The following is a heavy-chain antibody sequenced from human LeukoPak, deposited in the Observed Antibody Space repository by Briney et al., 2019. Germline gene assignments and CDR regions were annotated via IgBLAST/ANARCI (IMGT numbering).Heavy chain of an antibody. D-gene: IGHD3-10*01. CDR1: GXXVXXXY. CDR2: XSRSSXYT. J-gene: IGHJ6*02. CDR3: ARDTNMVRPAYGFDV. Sequence: PGGSLRLSCAASGXXVXXXYXXXXXXAXGXXLXXXXXXSRSSXYTNYAASVRGRFTMSRDNANNSLYLHMNSLRVDDTAVYYCARDTNMVRPAYGFDVWGQGTTVTVSS. V-gene: IGHV3-11*05.